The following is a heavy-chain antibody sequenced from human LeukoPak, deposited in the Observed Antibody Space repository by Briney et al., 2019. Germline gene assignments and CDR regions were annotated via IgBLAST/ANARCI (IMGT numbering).Heavy chain of an antibody. CDR3: ARRAYGTGFDY. V-gene: IGHV4-39*01. D-gene: IGHD3/OR15-3a*01. CDR2: IYFCRST. J-gene: IGHJ4*02. Sequence: SETLSLTRTVSGGSISSSPYWWGWVRQPPGTGLEWVGTIYFCRSTFYHPSLEGRVSISADRSKNQFSLKLASVTAADTAVYYCARRAYGTGFDYWGQGTVVTVSS. CDR1: GGSISSSPYW.